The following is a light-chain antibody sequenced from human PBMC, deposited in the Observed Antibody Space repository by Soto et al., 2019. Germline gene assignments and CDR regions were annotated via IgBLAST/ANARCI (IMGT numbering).Light chain of an antibody. V-gene: IGLV1-51*02. Sequence: QSVLTQPPSVSAAPGQTVTISCSGSSSNIGNNYVSWYQHLPGTAPKLLIYENNKRPSGIPDRFSGSKSGTSATLGITGLQTGDEADYYCGTWDSSSYVFGTGTKLTVL. CDR1: SSNIGNNY. J-gene: IGLJ1*01. CDR2: ENN. CDR3: GTWDSSSYV.